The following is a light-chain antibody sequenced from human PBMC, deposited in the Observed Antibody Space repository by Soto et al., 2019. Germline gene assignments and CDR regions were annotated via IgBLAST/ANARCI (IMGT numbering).Light chain of an antibody. CDR1: SSDVGGYDH. CDR3: SSDAGNYNYV. J-gene: IGLJ1*01. V-gene: IGLV2-8*01. Sequence: QSALTQPPSASGSPGQSVTIHCTGTSSDVGGYDHVSWYQQHPGKAPKLMIYEVTKRPAGVPDRFSGSKSGNTASLTVSGLQAEDEADYYCSSDAGNYNYVFGTGTKLTVL. CDR2: EVT.